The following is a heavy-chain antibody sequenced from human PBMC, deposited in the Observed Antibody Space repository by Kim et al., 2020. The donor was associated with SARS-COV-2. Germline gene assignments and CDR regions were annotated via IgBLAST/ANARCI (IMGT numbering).Heavy chain of an antibody. CDR2: IHWNDDK. CDR3: AHTATSYHFLTGYTPNCFDT. CDR1: GFSLSTSGVG. Sequence: SGPTLVNPTQTLTLTCTFSGFSLSTSGVGVGWIRQSPGKALEWLALIHWNDDKRFSPSLRGRLTITKDTSKSQVVLTMTNMNPADSGTYFCAHTATSYHFLTGYTPNCFDTWGQGTLVTVSS. J-gene: IGHJ5*02. D-gene: IGHD3-9*01. V-gene: IGHV2-5*01.